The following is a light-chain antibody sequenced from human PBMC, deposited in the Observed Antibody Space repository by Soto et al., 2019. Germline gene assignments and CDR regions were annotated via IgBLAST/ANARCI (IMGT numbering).Light chain of an antibody. CDR1: SSNIGNNY. CDR3: GTWDSSLSARVV. Sequence: QSVLTQPPSVSAAPGQKVTISCSGSSSNIGNNYVSWYQQLPGTAPKLLIYDNNKRPSGIPDRFSGSKSGTSATLGITGLQTGEEADYYCGTWDSSLSARVVFGGRTKLTVL. V-gene: IGLV1-51*01. J-gene: IGLJ2*01. CDR2: DNN.